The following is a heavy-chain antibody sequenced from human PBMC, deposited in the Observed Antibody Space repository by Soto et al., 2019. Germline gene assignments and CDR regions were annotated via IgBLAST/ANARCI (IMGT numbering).Heavy chain of an antibody. D-gene: IGHD3-3*01. V-gene: IGHV4-59*01. CDR2: IYYSGST. Sequence: QVQLQESGPGLVKPSETLSLTCTVPGGSISSYYWGWIRQPPGKGLEWIGYIYYSGSTNYNPSLKSRAAISVDTSKNQFSLKLTSVTAADTAIYYCARNTGLRNPFDPWGQGTLVTVSS. CDR1: GGSISSYY. CDR3: ARNTGLRNPFDP. J-gene: IGHJ5*02.